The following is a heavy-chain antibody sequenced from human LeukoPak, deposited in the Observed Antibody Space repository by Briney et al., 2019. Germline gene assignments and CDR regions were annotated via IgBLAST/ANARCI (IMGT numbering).Heavy chain of an antibody. CDR3: ARERDNYYDSSGPTTVDY. D-gene: IGHD3-22*01. Sequence: GGSLRLSCAAPGFTLSSYWMSWVRQAPGKGLEWVANIKQDGSEKYYVDSVKGRFTISRDNAKNSLYLQMNSLRAEDTAVYYCARERDNYYDSSGPTTVDYWGQGTLVTVSS. CDR1: GFTLSSYW. J-gene: IGHJ4*02. V-gene: IGHV3-7*01. CDR2: IKQDGSEK.